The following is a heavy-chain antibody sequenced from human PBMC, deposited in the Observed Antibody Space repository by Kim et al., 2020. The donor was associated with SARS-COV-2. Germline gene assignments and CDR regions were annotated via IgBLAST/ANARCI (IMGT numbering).Heavy chain of an antibody. V-gene: IGHV4-34*01. D-gene: IGHD6-13*01. CDR3: ARGVGTGFVYYYYGMDV. J-gene: IGHJ6*02. Sequence: LKGRVTISVETSKNQFSLKLSSVTAADTAVYYCARGVGTGFVYYYYGMDVWGQGTTVTVSS.